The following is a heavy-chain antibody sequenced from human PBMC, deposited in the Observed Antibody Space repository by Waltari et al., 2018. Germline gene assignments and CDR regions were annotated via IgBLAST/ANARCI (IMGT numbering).Heavy chain of an antibody. D-gene: IGHD1-20*01. CDR3: AKDIADNDYYYMDV. Sequence: EVQLVESGGGLVQPGRSLRLSCAASGFTFDDYAMHWVRQAPGKGLEWVSGISWNSGSIGYADSVKGRFTISRDNAKNSLYLQMNSLRAEDTALYYCAKDIADNDYYYMDVWGKGTTVTVSS. V-gene: IGHV3-9*01. CDR2: ISWNSGSI. J-gene: IGHJ6*03. CDR1: GFTFDDYA.